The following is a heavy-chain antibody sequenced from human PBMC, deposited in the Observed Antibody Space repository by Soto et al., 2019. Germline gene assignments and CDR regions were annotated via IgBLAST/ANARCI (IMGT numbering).Heavy chain of an antibody. D-gene: IGHD3-10*01. Sequence: QVQLVQSGAGVKRPGSSVKVSGKVSGDTFNFYSINWVRQAPGLGLEWMGRVNPIVSMSNYAQKFQGRVTMTADKSTSTAYMELSSLRSEDTAIYYCASSYGSGYRAFDYWGQGALVTVSS. V-gene: IGHV1-69*02. CDR2: VNPIVSMS. J-gene: IGHJ4*02. CDR3: ASSYGSGYRAFDY. CDR1: GDTFNFYS.